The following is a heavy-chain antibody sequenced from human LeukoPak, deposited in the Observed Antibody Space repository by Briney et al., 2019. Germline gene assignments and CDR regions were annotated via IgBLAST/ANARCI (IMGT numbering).Heavy chain of an antibody. Sequence: PGGSLRLSCAASGFTFSSYSMNWVRQAPGKGLEWVSSISSSSSYIYYADSVKGRFTISRDNAKNSLYLQMNSLRAEDTAVYHCARDLVVVVPAAIYWGQGTLVTVSS. V-gene: IGHV3-21*01. CDR1: GFTFSSYS. J-gene: IGHJ4*02. D-gene: IGHD2-2*01. CDR2: ISSSSSYI. CDR3: ARDLVVVVPAAIY.